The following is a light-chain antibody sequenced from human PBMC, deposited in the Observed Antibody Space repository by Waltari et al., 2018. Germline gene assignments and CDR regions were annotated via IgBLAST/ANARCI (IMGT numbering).Light chain of an antibody. CDR2: RAS. CDR3: QHYYSYPYT. V-gene: IGKV1-5*03. CDR1: QSISNY. J-gene: IGKJ2*01. Sequence: DIQMTQSPSTLSASVGDRVTITCRASQSISNYLAWYQQKPGKAPNLLIYRASTLERGVPSRFSGSGSGTEFTLTISSLQPDDFATYYCQHYYSYPYTFGQGTRLEI.